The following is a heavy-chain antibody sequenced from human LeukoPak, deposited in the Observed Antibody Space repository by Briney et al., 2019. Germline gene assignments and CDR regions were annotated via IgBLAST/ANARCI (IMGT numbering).Heavy chain of an antibody. Sequence: GGSLRLSCAASGFTFSSSAMHWVRQAPDKGLEWVAVISTDGSNKYYTDSVKGRFTISRDNSKNTLYLQMNSLRTEDTAVYYCAPRVGSTSPFDYWGQGTLVTVSS. CDR1: GFTFSSSA. CDR2: ISTDGSNK. J-gene: IGHJ4*02. V-gene: IGHV3-30-3*01. D-gene: IGHD2-2*01. CDR3: APRVGSTSPFDY.